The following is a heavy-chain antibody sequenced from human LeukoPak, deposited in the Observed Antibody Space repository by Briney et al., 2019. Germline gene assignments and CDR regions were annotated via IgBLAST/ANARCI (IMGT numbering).Heavy chain of an antibody. CDR2: INPSGGST. CDR3: ARVGPSYGGTRDARFDY. D-gene: IGHD4-23*01. CDR1: GYTFTSFD. J-gene: IGHJ4*02. Sequence: ASVKVSCKASGYTFTSFDFNWVRQAPGQGLEWMGIINPSGGSTSYAQKFQGRVTMTRDTSTSTVYMELSSLRSEDTAVYYCARVGPSYGGTRDARFDYWGQGTLVTVSS. V-gene: IGHV1-46*01.